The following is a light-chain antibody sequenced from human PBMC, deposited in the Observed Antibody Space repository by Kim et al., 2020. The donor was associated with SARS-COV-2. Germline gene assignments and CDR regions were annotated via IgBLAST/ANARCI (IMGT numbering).Light chain of an antibody. CDR2: NKD. J-gene: IGLJ3*02. CDR1: NHSRCY. V-gene: IGLV3-19*01. CDR3: NSRGVSDDYIEV. Sequence: GQTVKITCQGDNHSRCYACCYQQKPGQATLPVIYNKDRRPPGVPDRFPASRSGNTASLTITGAQAEDEADYYYNSRGVSDDYIEVFGGGTKVTVL.